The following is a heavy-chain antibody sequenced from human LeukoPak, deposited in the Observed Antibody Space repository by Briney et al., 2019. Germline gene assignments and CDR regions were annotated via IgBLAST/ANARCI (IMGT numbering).Heavy chain of an antibody. Sequence: SETLSLTCTVSGGSISSYYWSWIRQPPGKGLGWIGYIYYSGSTNYNPSLKSRVTISVDTSKNQFSLKLSSVTAADTAVYYCARDYYDSSGPYYYYYMDVWGKGTTVTVSS. CDR2: IYYSGST. D-gene: IGHD3-22*01. J-gene: IGHJ6*03. CDR1: GGSISSYY. V-gene: IGHV4-59*01. CDR3: ARDYYDSSGPYYYYYMDV.